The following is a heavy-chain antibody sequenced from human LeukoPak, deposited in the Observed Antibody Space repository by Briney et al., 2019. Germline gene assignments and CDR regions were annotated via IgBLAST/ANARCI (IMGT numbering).Heavy chain of an antibody. V-gene: IGHV1-69*04. J-gene: IGHJ4*02. D-gene: IGHD3-22*01. Sequence: SVKVSCKASGGTFSSYAISWVRQAPGQGLEWMGRIIPILGIANYAQKFQGRVTITADKSTSTAYMELSSLRSGDTAVYYCAREFPYDSLYYFDYWGQGTLVTVSS. CDR1: GGTFSSYA. CDR2: IIPILGIA. CDR3: AREFPYDSLYYFDY.